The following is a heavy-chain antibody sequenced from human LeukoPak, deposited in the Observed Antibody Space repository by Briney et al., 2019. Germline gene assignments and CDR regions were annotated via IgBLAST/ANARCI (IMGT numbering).Heavy chain of an antibody. Sequence: ASVKVSCKASGYTFTGYYMHWVRQAPGQGLEWMGWINPNSGGTNYAQKFQGRVTMTRDTSISTAYMELSRLRSDDTAVYYCARGANWNGGDWFDPWGQGTLVTVSS. J-gene: IGHJ5*02. V-gene: IGHV1-2*02. CDR3: ARGANWNGGDWFDP. CDR2: INPNSGGT. D-gene: IGHD1-1*01. CDR1: GYTFTGYY.